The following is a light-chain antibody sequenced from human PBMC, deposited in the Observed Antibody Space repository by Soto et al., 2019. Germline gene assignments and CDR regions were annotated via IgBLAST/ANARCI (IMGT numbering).Light chain of an antibody. V-gene: IGLV2-14*03. CDR1: SSDVGGYDH. CDR2: DVT. Sequence: QSVLTQPASVSGSPGQSITISCTGTSSDVGGYDHVSWYQQHPGKAPKLIIYDVTVRASGISPRFSGFKSDNTASLAVSGLQPEDEADYYCSSYTNKATLLFGGGTKVTVL. J-gene: IGLJ3*02. CDR3: SSYTNKATLL.